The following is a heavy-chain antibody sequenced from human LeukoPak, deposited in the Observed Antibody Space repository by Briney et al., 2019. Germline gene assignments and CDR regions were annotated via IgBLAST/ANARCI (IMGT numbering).Heavy chain of an antibody. J-gene: IGHJ4*02. CDR1: GGSFSGYY. V-gene: IGHV4-34*01. CDR3: ARGWSHRKQYYFDY. D-gene: IGHD3-16*02. Sequence: PSETLSLTCAVYGGSFSGYYWSWIRQPPGKGLEWIGEINHSGSTNYNPSLKSRVTISVDTSKNQFSLKLSSVTAADTAVYYCARGWSHRKQYYFDYWGQGTLVTVSS. CDR2: INHSGST.